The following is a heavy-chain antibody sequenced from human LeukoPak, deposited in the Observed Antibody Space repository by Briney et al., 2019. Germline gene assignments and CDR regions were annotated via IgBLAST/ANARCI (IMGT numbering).Heavy chain of an antibody. D-gene: IGHD3-10*01. Sequence: ASVKVSCKASGYTFTSYGISWVRQAPGQGLEWMGWISAYNGHTNYAQKLQGRVTMTTDTSTSTAYMELRSLRSDDTAVYYCARAAVDNGAYYYGSGSYYFDYWGQGTLVTVSS. CDR2: ISAYNGHT. CDR1: GYTFTSYG. V-gene: IGHV1-18*01. J-gene: IGHJ4*02. CDR3: ARAAVDNGAYYYGSGSYYFDY.